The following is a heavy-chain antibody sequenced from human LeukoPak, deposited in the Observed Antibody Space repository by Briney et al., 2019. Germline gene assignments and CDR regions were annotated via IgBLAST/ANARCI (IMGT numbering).Heavy chain of an antibody. Sequence: SETLSLTCTVSGGSISSGSYYWSWIRQPAGKGLEWIGRIYTSGSTNYNPSLKSRVTISVDTSKNQFSLKLSSVTAADTAVYYCAREPYYYDSSGYYSSAFDIWGQGTMVTVSS. CDR1: GGSISSGSYY. CDR3: AREPYYYDSSGYYSSAFDI. V-gene: IGHV4-61*02. D-gene: IGHD3-22*01. J-gene: IGHJ3*02. CDR2: IYTSGST.